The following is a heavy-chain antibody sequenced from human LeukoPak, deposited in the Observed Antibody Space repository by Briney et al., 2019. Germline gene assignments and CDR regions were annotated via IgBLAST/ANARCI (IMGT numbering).Heavy chain of an antibody. V-gene: IGHV1-18*01. CDR1: GYTFTRYG. CDR2: ISAYNGKT. Sequence: ASVKVSCKASGYTFTRYGISWVRQAPGQGLEWLGWISAYNGKTDYAQNVQARVTLSTDTSTSTAYMELRSLRSDDSAVYYCARGTKVLGPIWGQGTMVTVSS. J-gene: IGHJ3*02. D-gene: IGHD2-8*02. CDR3: ARGTKVLGPI.